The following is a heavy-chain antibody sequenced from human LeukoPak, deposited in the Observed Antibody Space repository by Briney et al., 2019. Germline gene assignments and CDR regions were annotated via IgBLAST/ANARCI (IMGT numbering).Heavy chain of an antibody. CDR2: INWNGGST. J-gene: IGHJ4*02. CDR1: GFTFDDYG. D-gene: IGHD4-23*01. CDR3: VRNEWELDY. V-gene: IGHV3-20*04. Sequence: PGGSLRLSCAASGFTFDDYGMSWVRQAPGKGLEWVSGINWNGGSTGYADSVQGRFTISRDNAKNSLYLQMHSLRGEDTAVYYCVRNEWELDYWGQGTQVTVSS.